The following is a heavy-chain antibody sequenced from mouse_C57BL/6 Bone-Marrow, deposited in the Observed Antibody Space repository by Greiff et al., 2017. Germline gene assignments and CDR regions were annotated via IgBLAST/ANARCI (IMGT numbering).Heavy chain of an antibody. CDR2: IRLKSDNYAT. Sequence: EVKLVESGGGLVQPGGSMKLSCVASGFTFSNYWRNWVRQSPEKGLEWVAQIRLKSDNYATHYAESVKGRFTISRDDSKSSVYLQMNNLRAEDTGIYYCTDQTQVAYWGQGTLVTVSA. CDR1: GFTFSNYW. V-gene: IGHV6-3*01. D-gene: IGHD3-1*01. CDR3: TDQTQVAY. J-gene: IGHJ3*01.